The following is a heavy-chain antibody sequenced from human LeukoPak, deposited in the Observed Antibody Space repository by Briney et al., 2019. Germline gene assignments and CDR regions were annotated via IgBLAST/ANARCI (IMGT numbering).Heavy chain of an antibody. Sequence: QPGGSLRLSCAASGFTCSGSAMHWVRQASGKGLEWVGRIRSKVNSYATAYAASVKGRFTISRDDSKNTAYLQMNSLKTEDTAVYYCTSGGYCSSTSCYGENWGQGTLVTVSS. CDR1: GFTCSGSA. J-gene: IGHJ4*02. D-gene: IGHD2-2*01. V-gene: IGHV3-73*01. CDR2: IRSKVNSYAT. CDR3: TSGGYCSSTSCYGEN.